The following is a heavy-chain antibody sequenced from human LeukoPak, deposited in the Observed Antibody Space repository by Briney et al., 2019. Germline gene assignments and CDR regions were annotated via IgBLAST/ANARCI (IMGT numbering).Heavy chain of an antibody. J-gene: IGHJ4*02. D-gene: IGHD2-15*01. CDR1: GYTFTGYY. CDR2: INPNSGGT. CDR3: ARGSYCSGGSCYGCNCVY. V-gene: IGHV1-2*02. Sequence: ASVKVSCKASGYTFTGYYMHWVRQAPGQGLEWMGWINPNSGGTNYAQKFQGRVTMTRDTSISTAYMELSRLRSDDTAVYYCARGSYCSGGSCYGCNCVYWGQGTLVTVSS.